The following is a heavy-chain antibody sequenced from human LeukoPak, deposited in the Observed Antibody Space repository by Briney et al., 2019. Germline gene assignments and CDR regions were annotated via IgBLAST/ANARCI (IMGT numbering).Heavy chain of an antibody. CDR3: ARDRVVVPAANIYYYYYYMDV. J-gene: IGHJ6*03. V-gene: IGHV1-69*05. CDR2: IIPIFGTA. Sequence: ASVKVSCKASGGTFSSYAISWVRQAPGQGLEWMGGIIPIFGTANYAQKFQGRVTITTDESTSTAYMELSSLRSEDTAVYYCARDRVVVPAANIYYYYYYMDVWGKGTTVTVSS. CDR1: GGTFSSYA. D-gene: IGHD2-2*01.